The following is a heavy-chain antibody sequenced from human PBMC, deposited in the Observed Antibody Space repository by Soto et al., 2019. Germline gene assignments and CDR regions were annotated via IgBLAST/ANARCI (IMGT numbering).Heavy chain of an antibody. V-gene: IGHV3-30-3*01. Sequence: QVQLVESGGGVVQPGRSLRLSCAASGFTFSSYAMHWVRQAPGQGLEWVAVISYDGRNKYYADSVKGRFTISRDNSKNTLYLQMNSLRAEDTAVYYCARDHSSGWFDYWGQGTLVTVSS. CDR2: ISYDGRNK. D-gene: IGHD6-19*01. CDR1: GFTFSSYA. J-gene: IGHJ4*02. CDR3: ARDHSSGWFDY.